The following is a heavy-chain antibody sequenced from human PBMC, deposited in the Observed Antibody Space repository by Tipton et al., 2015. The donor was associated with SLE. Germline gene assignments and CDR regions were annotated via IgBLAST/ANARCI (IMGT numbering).Heavy chain of an antibody. J-gene: IGHJ3*02. V-gene: IGHV5-51*01. CDR2: IYPGDSDT. D-gene: IGHD4-17*01. CDR3: ARQGGDYGDSNDAFDI. Sequence: QSGPEVKKPGESLKISCKGSGYSFTSYWIGWVRQMPGKGLEWMGIIYPGDSDTRYSPSFQGQVTISADKSISTAYLQWSSLKASDTAMYYCARQGGDYGDSNDAFDIWGQGTMVTVSS. CDR1: GYSFTSYW.